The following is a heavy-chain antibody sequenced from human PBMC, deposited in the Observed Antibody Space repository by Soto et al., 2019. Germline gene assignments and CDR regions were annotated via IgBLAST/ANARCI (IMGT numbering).Heavy chain of an antibody. CDR2: INHSGST. V-gene: IGHV4-34*01. D-gene: IGHD5-18*01. CDR3: ARGPQRGYSYGYYYYYYGMDV. CDR1: GVAFSGYC. J-gene: IGHJ6*02. Sequence: PSGTLSLTCAVYGVAFSGYCRSWIGKPPGKGLEWIGEINHSGSTNYNPSLKSRVTISVDTSKNQFSLKLSSVTAADTAVYYCARGPQRGYSYGYYYYYYGMDVWGQGTTVTVS.